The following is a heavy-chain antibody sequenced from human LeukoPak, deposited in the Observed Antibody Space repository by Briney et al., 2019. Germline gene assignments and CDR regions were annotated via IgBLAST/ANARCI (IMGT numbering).Heavy chain of an antibody. CDR2: IGTAGDT. D-gene: IGHD1-1*01. J-gene: IGHJ4*02. Sequence: PGGSLRLSCAASGFTFSVYDMHWVRQATGKGLEWVSAIGTAGDTYYTGSVKGRFTISRENAKNSLYLQMNSLRAGDTAVYYCVRVAKERVGGVYYFDYWGQGTPVTVSS. CDR1: GFTFSVYD. V-gene: IGHV3-13*01. CDR3: VRVAKERVGGVYYFDY.